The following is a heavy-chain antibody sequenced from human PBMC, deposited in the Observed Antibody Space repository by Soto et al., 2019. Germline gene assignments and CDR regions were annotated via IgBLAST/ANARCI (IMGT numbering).Heavy chain of an antibody. V-gene: IGHV4-34*01. CDR1: GGSFSGYI. J-gene: IGHJ5*02. D-gene: IGHD5-18*01. Sequence: PSEILSLTCDVYGGSFSGYIWTWIRQPPGKGLEWIGEINHSGGTNYNPSLKSRVTISVDTSKNQFSLKLSSVTAADTAVYYCAREGYTYGLNWFDPWGQGTLVTVSS. CDR3: AREGYTYGLNWFDP. CDR2: INHSGGT.